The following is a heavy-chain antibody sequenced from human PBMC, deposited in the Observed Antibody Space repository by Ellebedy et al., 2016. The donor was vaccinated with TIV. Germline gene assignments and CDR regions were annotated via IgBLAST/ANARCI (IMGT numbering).Heavy chain of an antibody. J-gene: IGHJ4*02. CDR3: AKDLFSGSYSRIYLDS. V-gene: IGHV3-53*01. CDR1: GFSVTSNS. D-gene: IGHD1-26*01. CDR2: LYYGGTT. Sequence: GESLKISCEVSGFSVTSNSMIWVRQAPGKGLEWVSVLYYGGTTVYADSVRGRFTISRDNTRNILYLQMNSLRAEDTAVYYCAKDLFSGSYSRIYLDSWGQGTLVTVSS.